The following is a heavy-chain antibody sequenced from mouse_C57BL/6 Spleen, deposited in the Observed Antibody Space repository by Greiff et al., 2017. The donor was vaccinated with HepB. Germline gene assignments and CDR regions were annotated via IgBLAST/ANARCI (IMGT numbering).Heavy chain of an antibody. Sequence: EVQVVESGGGLVKPGGSLKLSCAASGFTFRSYAMSWVRPTPEKRLEWVATISDGGSYTYYPDNVKGRFTISRDNAKNNLYLQMSHLKSEDTAMYYCAVDSSGYGFAYWGQGTLVTVSA. D-gene: IGHD3-2*02. V-gene: IGHV5-4*01. CDR1: GFTFRSYA. J-gene: IGHJ3*01. CDR3: AVDSSGYGFAY. CDR2: ISDGGSYT.